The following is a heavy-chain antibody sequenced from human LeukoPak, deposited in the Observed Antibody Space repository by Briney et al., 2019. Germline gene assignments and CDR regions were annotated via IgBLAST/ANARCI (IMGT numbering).Heavy chain of an antibody. CDR3: AKDHRDFDWFSHYYGMDV. Sequence: PGGSLRLSCAASGFTFSSYAMSWVRQAPGKGLEWVSAISGSGGSTYYADSVKGRFTISRDNSKNTLYLQMNGLRAEDTAVYYCAKDHRDFDWFSHYYGMDVWGQGTTVTVSS. CDR2: ISGSGGST. V-gene: IGHV3-23*01. D-gene: IGHD3-9*01. CDR1: GFTFSSYA. J-gene: IGHJ6*02.